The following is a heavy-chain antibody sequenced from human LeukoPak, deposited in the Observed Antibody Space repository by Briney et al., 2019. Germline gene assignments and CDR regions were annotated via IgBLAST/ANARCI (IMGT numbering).Heavy chain of an antibody. V-gene: IGHV3-9*01. D-gene: IGHD5-18*01. CDR3: AKEGNPVDAAMVGDAFDI. Sequence: GESLTLSCAASGFTFYVYAKHWVGHGPGKGLEWVSGISRNSGSRGYADSVKCRFTISRDNAKTSLYLQMNSLRAEDTALYYCAKEGNPVDAAMVGDAFDIWGQGTMVTVSS. CDR2: ISRNSGSR. CDR1: GFTFYVYA. J-gene: IGHJ3*02.